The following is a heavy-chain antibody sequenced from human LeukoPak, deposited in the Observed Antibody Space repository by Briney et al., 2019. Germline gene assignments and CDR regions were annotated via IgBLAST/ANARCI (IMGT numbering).Heavy chain of an antibody. CDR3: ARVRRRYFDWLPGYYMDV. CDR2: INPNSGGT. J-gene: IGHJ6*03. CDR1: GYTFTGYY. V-gene: IGHV1-2*02. D-gene: IGHD3-9*01. Sequence: ASVKVSCKASGYTFTGYYMHWVRQAPGQGLEWMGWINPNSGGTNYAQKFQGRVTMTRDTSISTAYMELSRLRSDDTAVYYCARVRRRYFDWLPGYYMDVWGKGTTVTISS.